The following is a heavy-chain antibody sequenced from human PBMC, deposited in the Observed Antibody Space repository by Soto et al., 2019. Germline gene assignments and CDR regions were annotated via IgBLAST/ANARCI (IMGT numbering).Heavy chain of an antibody. J-gene: IGHJ4*02. CDR2: IYYSGST. Sequence: PSETLSLTCTVSGGSISSYYWSLIRQPPGKGLEWIGYIYYSGSTNYNPSLKSRVTISVDTSKNQFSLKLSSVTAADTAVYYCARLSYYGSGSYVHRITEFDYWGQGTLVTVSS. CDR3: ARLSYYGSGSYVHRITEFDY. V-gene: IGHV4-59*08. CDR1: GGSISSYY. D-gene: IGHD3-10*01.